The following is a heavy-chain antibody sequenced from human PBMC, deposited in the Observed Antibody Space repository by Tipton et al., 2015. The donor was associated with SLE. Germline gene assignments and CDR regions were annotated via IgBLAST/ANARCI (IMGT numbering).Heavy chain of an antibody. D-gene: IGHD5-12*01. CDR1: GGSLSGYY. J-gene: IGHJ3*02. Sequence: TLSLTCAVYGGSLSGYYWSWIRQPPGKGLEWIGSIYYSGSTYYNPSLKSRVTISVDTSKNQFSLQLNSVTPEDTAVYYCARERGIVATSGRGAFDIWGQGTMVTVSS. CDR2: IYYSGST. CDR3: ARERGIVATSGRGAFDI. V-gene: IGHV4-34*01.